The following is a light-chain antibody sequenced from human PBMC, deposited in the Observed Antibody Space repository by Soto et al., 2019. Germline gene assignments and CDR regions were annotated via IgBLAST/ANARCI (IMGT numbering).Light chain of an antibody. V-gene: IGLV2-11*01. J-gene: IGLJ1*01. CDR1: SSVVGGYNY. Sequence: QSVLTQPRSVSGSPGQSVAISCTGTSSVVGGYNYVSWYQQHPGKAPKLIIYDVTKRPSGVPDRFPGSSSGNTASLTISGLQAEDDADYSCCSYAGSDSYDFGTGTKVTVL. CDR3: CSYAGSDSYD. CDR2: DVT.